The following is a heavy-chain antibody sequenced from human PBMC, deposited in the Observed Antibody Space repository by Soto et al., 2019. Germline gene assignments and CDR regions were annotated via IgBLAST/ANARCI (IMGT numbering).Heavy chain of an antibody. CDR3: ARAPGVRFYFDS. CDR1: GGSISTYY. J-gene: IGHJ4*02. V-gene: IGHV4-59*01. D-gene: IGHD4-17*01. Sequence: QVQLQESGPGLVKPSETLSLTCTVSGGSISTYYWSWIRQPPGKGLEWIGYIYYSGSTNYNPSLRSRVTISLYTSNNQFSRMLSAVTAADTALYHCARAPGVRFYFDSWGQGTLVTVSS. CDR2: IYYSGST.